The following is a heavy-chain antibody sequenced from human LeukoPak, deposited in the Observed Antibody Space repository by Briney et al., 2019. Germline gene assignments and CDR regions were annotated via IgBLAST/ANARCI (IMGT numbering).Heavy chain of an antibody. CDR3: ARVPSPYCSSTSCHNWFDP. CDR1: GYSFTSYW. Sequence: KISCKGSGYSFTSYWISWVRQAPGQGLEWMGGIIPIFGTANYAQKFQGRVTITADESTSTAYMELSSLRSEDTAVYYCARVPSPYCSSTSCHNWFDPWGQGTLVTVSS. V-gene: IGHV1-69*01. CDR2: IIPIFGTA. J-gene: IGHJ5*02. D-gene: IGHD2-2*01.